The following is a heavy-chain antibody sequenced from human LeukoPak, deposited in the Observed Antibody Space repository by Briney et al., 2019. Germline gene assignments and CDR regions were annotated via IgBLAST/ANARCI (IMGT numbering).Heavy chain of an antibody. Sequence: GGSLRLSCAASGFTVSSNYMSWVRQAPGKGLEWVSPISGSGGSTYYTDSVKGRFAISRDNSKSTLYLQMNSLGTDDTALYYCVKGGQNYDFWRFDYWGQGTLVTASS. CDR2: ISGSGGST. V-gene: IGHV3-23*01. D-gene: IGHD3-3*01. J-gene: IGHJ4*02. CDR1: GFTVSSNY. CDR3: VKGGQNYDFWRFDY.